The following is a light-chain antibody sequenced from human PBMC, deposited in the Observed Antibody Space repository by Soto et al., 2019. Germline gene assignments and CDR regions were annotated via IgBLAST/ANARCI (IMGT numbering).Light chain of an antibody. V-gene: IGKV3-15*01. CDR3: QQYNNWPPVT. CDR2: GAS. J-gene: IGKJ3*01. CDR1: QSVYTN. Sequence: EVVMTQSPATLSVSPGEGATLSCTASQSVYTNLAWYQQKPGQPPRLLIYGASTRATGIPARFSGSGSGTEFTLTISSLQPEDFAVYYCQQYNNWPPVTFGRGNKVDI.